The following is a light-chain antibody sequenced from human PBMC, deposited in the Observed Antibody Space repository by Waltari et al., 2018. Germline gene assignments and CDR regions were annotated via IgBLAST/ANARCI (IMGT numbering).Light chain of an antibody. CDR3: AAWDDSLNGLWV. Sequence: QSVLTQPPSASGTPGQRVTISCSGSSSNIGSSAVNWYQQLPGAAPKLLIYSNNQRPSWVPDRFSGSQSGTSASLAISGLQSEDEADYYCAAWDDSLNGLWVFGGGTKLTVL. V-gene: IGLV1-44*01. CDR2: SNN. J-gene: IGLJ3*02. CDR1: SSNIGSSA.